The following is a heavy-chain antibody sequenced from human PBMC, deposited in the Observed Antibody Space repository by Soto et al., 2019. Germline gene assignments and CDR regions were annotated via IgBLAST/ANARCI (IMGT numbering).Heavy chain of an antibody. V-gene: IGHV3-30*03. CDR1: GVTFSSYG. J-gene: IGHJ4*02. Sequence: RLSWAASGVTFSSYGMHWVRQAPGKGLEWVAVISYDGSNKYYADSVKGRFTISRDNSKNTLYLQMNSLRDEDTAVYYCARDAFTLARGISTDYSGQG. CDR3: ARDAFTLARGISTDY. D-gene: IGHD3-16*01. CDR2: ISYDGSNK.